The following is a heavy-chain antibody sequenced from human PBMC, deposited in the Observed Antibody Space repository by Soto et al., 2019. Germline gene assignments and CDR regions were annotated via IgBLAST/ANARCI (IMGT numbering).Heavy chain of an antibody. CDR3: AKGSGVFLRSDGFDV. D-gene: IGHD4-17*01. Sequence: EVQLVESGEGLSSLGGPRGFSFEPSGFTFSTYTLNGAALLPGKGLEWVSSISSRSGWMYYAVSVKGRFTISRDNAKNSLYLQMSSLRAEDTAVYYCAKGSGVFLRSDGFDVWGQGTTVTVSS. CDR2: ISSRSGWM. J-gene: IGHJ3*01. V-gene: IGHV3-21*01. CDR1: GFTFSTYT.